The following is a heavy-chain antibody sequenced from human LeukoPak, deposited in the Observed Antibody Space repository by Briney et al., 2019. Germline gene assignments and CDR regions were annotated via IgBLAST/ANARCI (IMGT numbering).Heavy chain of an antibody. V-gene: IGHV3-21*01. CDR1: GFTFSSYS. J-gene: IGHJ4*02. Sequence: PGRSLRLSCAASGFTFSSYSMNWVRQAPGKGLEWVSSISSSSSYIYYADSVKGRFTISRDNAKNSLYLQMNSLRAEDTAVYYCARKRVYYDSSGYYDYWGQGTLVTVSS. CDR3: ARKRVYYDSSGYYDY. CDR2: ISSSSSYI. D-gene: IGHD3-22*01.